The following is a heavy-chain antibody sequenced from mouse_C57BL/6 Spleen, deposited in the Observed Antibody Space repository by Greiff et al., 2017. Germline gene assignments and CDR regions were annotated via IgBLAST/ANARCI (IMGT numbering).Heavy chain of an antibody. CDR2: INPSNGGT. CDR3: ARSYYGRGLYYYAMDY. CDR1: GYTFTSYW. V-gene: IGHV1-53*01. J-gene: IGHJ4*01. D-gene: IGHD1-1*01. Sequence: QVQLQQPGTELVKPGASVKLSCKASGYTFTSYWMHWVKQRPGQGLEWIGNINPSNGGTNYNEKFKSKATLTVDKSSSTAYMQLSSLTSEDFAVYYGARSYYGRGLYYYAMDYWGQGTSVTVSS.